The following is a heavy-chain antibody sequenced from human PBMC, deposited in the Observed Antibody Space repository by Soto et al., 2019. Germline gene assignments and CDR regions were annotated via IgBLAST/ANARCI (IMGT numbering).Heavy chain of an antibody. Sequence: PGGSLRLSCAASGFTFSGYAMSWVRQAPGKGLEWVSAISGSGGSTYYADSVKGRFTISRDNSKNTLYLQMNSLRAEDTAVYYCAKVGFLRLSNYYYYMDVWGKGTTVTVSS. CDR3: AKVGFLRLSNYYYYMDV. CDR2: ISGSGGST. J-gene: IGHJ6*03. CDR1: GFTFSGYA. V-gene: IGHV3-23*01. D-gene: IGHD3-22*01.